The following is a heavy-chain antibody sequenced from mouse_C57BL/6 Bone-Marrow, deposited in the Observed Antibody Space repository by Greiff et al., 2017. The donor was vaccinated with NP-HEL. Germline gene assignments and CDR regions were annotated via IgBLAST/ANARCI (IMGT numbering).Heavy chain of an antibody. V-gene: IGHV1-26*01. CDR3: AYTGNYEAMDY. Sequence: EVKLQQSGPELVKPGASVKISCKASGYTFTDYYMNWVKQSHGKSLEWIGDINPNNGGTSYNQKFKGKATLTVDKSSSTAYMELRSLTSEDSAVYYCAYTGNYEAMDYWGQGTSVTVSS. CDR2: INPNNGGT. J-gene: IGHJ4*01. CDR1: GYTFTDYY. D-gene: IGHD2-1*01.